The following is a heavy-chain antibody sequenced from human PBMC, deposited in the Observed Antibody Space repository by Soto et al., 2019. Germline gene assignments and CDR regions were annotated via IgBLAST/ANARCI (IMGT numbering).Heavy chain of an antibody. J-gene: IGHJ6*02. CDR2: ISDSGVRT. CDR1: GFTFNNYA. Sequence: EVQLLESGGGLVQPGGSLRLSCAVSGFTFNNYAMNWVRQAPGKGLEWVSSISDSGVRTYYADSVKGRFTISRDNSKNTLYLQMNSLRAEDTAIYYCAKDALGDYFYYGMDVWGQGTTVTVSS. CDR3: AKDALGDYFYYGMDV. V-gene: IGHV3-23*01.